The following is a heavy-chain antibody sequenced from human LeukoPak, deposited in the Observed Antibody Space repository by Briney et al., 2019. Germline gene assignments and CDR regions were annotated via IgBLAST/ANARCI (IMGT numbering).Heavy chain of an antibody. CDR1: GFTFSSYA. J-gene: IGHJ4*02. V-gene: IGHV3-48*02. D-gene: IGHD4-23*01. CDR3: ARGPYYGGLLFDF. CDR2: ISSSSSTI. Sequence: PGGSLRLSCAASGFTFSSYAMNWVRQAPGKGLEWVSYISSSSSTIYYADSVRGRFTISRDNAKNSLYLLMNTLRDEDTAVYYCARGPYYGGLLFDFWGQGTLVTVSS.